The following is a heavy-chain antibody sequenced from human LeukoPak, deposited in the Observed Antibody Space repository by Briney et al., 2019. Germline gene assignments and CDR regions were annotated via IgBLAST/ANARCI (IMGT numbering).Heavy chain of an antibody. CDR2: ISGSGGNT. J-gene: IGHJ4*02. CDR1: GFTFSSYV. CDR3: AKPSGINYDILTGSRGGFDY. Sequence: PGGSLRLSCAASGFTFSSYVMSWDRQAPGKGLEWVSAISGSGGNTYYADSVKGRFTISRDNFKNTLYLQMNSLRAEDTAVYYCAKPSGINYDILTGSRGGFDYWGQGTLVTVSS. D-gene: IGHD3-9*01. V-gene: IGHV3-23*01.